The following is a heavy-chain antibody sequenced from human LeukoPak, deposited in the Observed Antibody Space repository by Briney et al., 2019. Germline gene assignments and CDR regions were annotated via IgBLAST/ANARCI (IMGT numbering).Heavy chain of an antibody. CDR1: GFTFSSYG. J-gene: IGHJ4*02. Sequence: PGGSLRLSCAASGFTFSSYGMHWVRQAPGKGLEWVAVISYDGSNKYYADSVKGRFTISRDNSKNTLYLQMNSLRAEDTAVYYCAKSKWVYWGQGTLVTVSS. CDR3: AKSKWVY. D-gene: IGHD1-26*01. CDR2: ISYDGSNK. V-gene: IGHV3-30*18.